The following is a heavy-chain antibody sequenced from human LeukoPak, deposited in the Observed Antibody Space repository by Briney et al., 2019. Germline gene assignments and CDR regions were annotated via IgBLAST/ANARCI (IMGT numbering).Heavy chain of an antibody. Sequence: ASVKVSCKASGGTFSSYAISWVRQAPGQGLEWMGWMNPNSGNTGYAQKFQGRVTMTRNTSISTAYMELSSLRSEDTAVYYCAREDSSRFDPWGQGTLVTVSS. CDR3: AREDSSRFDP. J-gene: IGHJ5*02. D-gene: IGHD6-13*01. CDR2: MNPNSGNT. V-gene: IGHV1-8*02. CDR1: GGTFSSYA.